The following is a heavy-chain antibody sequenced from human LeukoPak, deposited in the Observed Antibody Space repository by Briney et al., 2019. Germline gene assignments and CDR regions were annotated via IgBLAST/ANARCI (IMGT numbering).Heavy chain of an antibody. CDR1: GYTFTSYG. Sequence: ASVKVSCKASGYTFTSYGISWVQQAPGQGLEWMGWISAYNGNTNYAQKLQGRVTMTTDTSTSTAYMELRSLRSDDTAVYYCARWENARYYFDYWGQGTLVTVSS. J-gene: IGHJ4*02. CDR2: ISAYNGNT. V-gene: IGHV1-18*01. CDR3: ARWENARYYFDY. D-gene: IGHD1-26*01.